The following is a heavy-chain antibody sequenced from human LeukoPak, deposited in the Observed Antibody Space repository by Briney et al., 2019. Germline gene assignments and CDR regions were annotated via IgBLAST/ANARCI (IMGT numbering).Heavy chain of an antibody. J-gene: IGHJ6*02. CDR3: ATWGRNGYFGMDV. CDR2: IYPGDSEA. Sequence: GESLKISCQWSGDSFRNSWIGWVRQMTGKGPDWVGVIYPGDSEARYSPSFQGQVTISVDKSVSSAYLQWSSLKASDSAMYYCATWGRNGYFGMDVWGQGTPVIVSS. V-gene: IGHV5-51*01. CDR1: GDSFRNSW. D-gene: IGHD1-1*01.